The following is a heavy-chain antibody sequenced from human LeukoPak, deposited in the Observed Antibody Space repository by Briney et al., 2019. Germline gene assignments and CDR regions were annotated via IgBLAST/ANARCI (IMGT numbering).Heavy chain of an antibody. J-gene: IGHJ6*03. Sequence: SVKVSCKASGGTFSSYAISWVRQAPGQGLEWMGRIIPILGIANYAQKFQGRVTITADKSTSTAYMELSSLRSEDTAVYYCARVDYDILTGYHMDVWGKGTTVTVS. CDR2: IIPILGIA. D-gene: IGHD3-9*01. CDR3: ARVDYDILTGYHMDV. CDR1: GGTFSSYA. V-gene: IGHV1-69*04.